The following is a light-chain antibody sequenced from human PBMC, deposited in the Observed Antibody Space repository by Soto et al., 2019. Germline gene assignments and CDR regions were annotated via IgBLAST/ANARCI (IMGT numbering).Light chain of an antibody. CDR3: QQAYSAPHT. CDR2: AAS. V-gene: IGKV1-39*01. CDR1: QSIGTS. J-gene: IGKJ2*01. Sequence: DIQMTQSPSSLSASVGDRVTITCRASQSIGTSLNWYQQNTGRAPKLLIYAASTLQSGVPSRVSGSGSGTDFTLTIGSLQPEDFASYSCQQAYSAPHTFGQGTNRE.